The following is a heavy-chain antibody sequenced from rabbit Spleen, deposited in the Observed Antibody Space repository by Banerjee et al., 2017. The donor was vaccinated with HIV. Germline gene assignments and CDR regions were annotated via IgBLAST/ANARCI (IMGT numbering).Heavy chain of an antibody. D-gene: IGHD8-1*01. V-gene: IGHV1S40*01. CDR2: IAAGSSGYT. CDR1: GFSFSYSYY. J-gene: IGHJ6*01. CDR3: ARDTGTSFSTYGMDL. Sequence: QSLEESGGDLVKPGASLTLTCTASGFSFSYSYYMCWVRQAPGKGLEWIACIAAGSSGYTYYASWAKGRFTISKTSSTTVTLQMTSLTAADTATYFCARDTGTSFSTYGMDLWGPGTLVT.